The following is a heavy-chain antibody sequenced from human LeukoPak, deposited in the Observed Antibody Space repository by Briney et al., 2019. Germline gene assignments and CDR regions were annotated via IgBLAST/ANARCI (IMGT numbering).Heavy chain of an antibody. CDR2: ISKDGGNK. CDR1: GFPFNNHA. J-gene: IGHJ4*02. CDR3: AKRSGAPNNFDY. V-gene: IGHV3-43*02. Sequence: PGGSRRPSCAAPGFPFNNHAMNWVVKVPGKGLDWVCLISKDGGNKHYADSVKGRFSISRDNNRNSLSLQMNSLRSEDTALYFCAKRSGAPNNFDYWGQGALVTVSS. D-gene: IGHD1-1*01.